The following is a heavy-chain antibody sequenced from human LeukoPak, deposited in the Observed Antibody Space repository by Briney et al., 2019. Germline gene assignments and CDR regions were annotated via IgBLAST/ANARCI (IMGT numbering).Heavy chain of an antibody. V-gene: IGHV3-48*01. J-gene: IGHJ4*02. Sequence: GGSLRLSCAASGFTFSLFWMSWVRQAPGKGLEWVSYIHSSGRTIYYADSVKGRFTISRDNAKNSLYLQMNSLRAEDTAVYYCVRDPEALDYWGQGTQVTVSS. CDR2: IHSSGRTI. CDR3: VRDPEALDY. CDR1: GFTFSLFW.